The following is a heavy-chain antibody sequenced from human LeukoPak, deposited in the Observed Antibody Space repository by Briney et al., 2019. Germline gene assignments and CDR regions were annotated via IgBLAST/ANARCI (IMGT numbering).Heavy chain of an antibody. V-gene: IGHV4-59*01. D-gene: IGHD3-10*01. J-gene: IGHJ4*02. Sequence: SETLSLTCTVSGGSISSYYWSWIRQPPGKGLEWIGYIYYSGSTNYNPSLRCRVTISVDTSKNQFSLKLSSVTAADTAVYYCARRQVGGYLFDYWGQGTLVTVSS. CDR2: IYYSGST. CDR1: GGSISSYY. CDR3: ARRQVGGYLFDY.